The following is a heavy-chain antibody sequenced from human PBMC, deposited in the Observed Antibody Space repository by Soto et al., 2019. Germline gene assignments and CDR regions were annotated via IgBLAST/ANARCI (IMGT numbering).Heavy chain of an antibody. D-gene: IGHD3-22*01. V-gene: IGHV4-34*01. CDR3: STRAYDTNGYYRFDP. Sequence: SETLSLTCAVYGGSFSGHSWTWIRQSPGKGLEWIGDINHSGRVNYSPSLKSRVTILIDSFKKPFSLTLSAVTAADTAMYYCSTRAYDTNGYYRFDPWGQGTLVTVSS. CDR1: GGSFSGHS. J-gene: IGHJ5*01. CDR2: INHSGRV.